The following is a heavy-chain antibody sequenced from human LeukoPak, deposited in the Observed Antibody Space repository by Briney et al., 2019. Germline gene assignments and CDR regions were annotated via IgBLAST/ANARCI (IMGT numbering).Heavy chain of an antibody. Sequence: GGSLRLSCAASGFTFDDFGMSWVRQVPGKGLEWVSGINWNGGSTSYADSVKGRFTISRDNAKNSLYLQMNSLRAEDTALYHCARGSSSPFDPWGQGTLVTVSS. CDR3: ARGSSSPFDP. D-gene: IGHD6-13*01. V-gene: IGHV3-20*01. CDR2: INWNGGST. J-gene: IGHJ5*02. CDR1: GFTFDDFG.